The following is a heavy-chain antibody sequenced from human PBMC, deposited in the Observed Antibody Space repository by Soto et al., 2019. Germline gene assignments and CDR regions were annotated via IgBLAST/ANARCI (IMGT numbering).Heavy chain of an antibody. J-gene: IGHJ4*02. Sequence: QVHLVQSGAEVKKPGASVKVSCKCSGYTVTSYGITWVRQAPGQGLEWMGWISAHNDNTDYAQKLQGRVTVTRDTSTSTAYMELRSLRSDDTAVYYCVRGRYGDYWGQGALVTVSS. D-gene: IGHD1-1*01. V-gene: IGHV1-18*01. CDR3: VRGRYGDY. CDR1: GYTVTSYG. CDR2: ISAHNDNT.